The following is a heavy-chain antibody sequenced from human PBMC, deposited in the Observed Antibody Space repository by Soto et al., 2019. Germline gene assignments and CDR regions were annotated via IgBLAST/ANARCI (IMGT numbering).Heavy chain of an antibody. CDR1: GGTVSYYT. CDR3: ASTCGGNSY. Sequence: QVQLVQSGAEVKKPGSSVKVSCKASGGTVSYYTISWVRQAPGQGLEWMGRIIPILGIANYAQKFQGRVTITADKSTSRVYMELSSLRSEAVAVYYCASTCGGNSYWGQGTLVTVSS. J-gene: IGHJ4*02. V-gene: IGHV1-69*02. CDR2: IIPILGIA. D-gene: IGHD2-21*02.